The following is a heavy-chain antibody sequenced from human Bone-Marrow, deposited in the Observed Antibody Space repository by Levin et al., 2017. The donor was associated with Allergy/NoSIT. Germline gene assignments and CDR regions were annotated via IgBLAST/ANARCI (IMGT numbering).Heavy chain of an antibody. V-gene: IGHV1-2*02. D-gene: IGHD6-13*01. Sequence: ASVKVSCKASGYTFNNFYVHWVRQAPGQGLEWMGWIGPKNGDTMYAQKFQGRVTMTRDTSITTVYMELSRLTSDDTAIYYCSRDAGKSYQYWGQGTLVTVSS. J-gene: IGHJ4*02. CDR3: SRDAGKSYQY. CDR2: IGPKNGDT. CDR1: GYTFNNFY.